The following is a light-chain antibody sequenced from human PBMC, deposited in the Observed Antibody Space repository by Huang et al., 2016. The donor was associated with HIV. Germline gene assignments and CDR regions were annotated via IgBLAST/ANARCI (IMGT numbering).Light chain of an antibody. CDR2: AAS. V-gene: IGKV1-27*01. CDR3: QKYNSAPRIT. CDR1: QGISNY. J-gene: IGKJ3*01. Sequence: DIQMTQSPSSLSASVGDRVTITCRASQGISNYVAWYQQKPGKVPKLLIYAASTLQSGVPSRFIGSGSGTDFTLTISSLQPEDVATYYCQKYNSAPRITFGPGTKVDIK.